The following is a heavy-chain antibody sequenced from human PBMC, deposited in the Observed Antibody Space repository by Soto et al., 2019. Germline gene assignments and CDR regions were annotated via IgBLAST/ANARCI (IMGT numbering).Heavy chain of an antibody. CDR2: MNPYSGNT. J-gene: IGHJ4*02. CDR1: GYTFTSYA. V-gene: IGHV1-8*01. Sequence: QVQLVQSGAEVKKPGASVKVSCKASGYTFTSYAINWVRQATGQGLEWMGWMNPYSGNTGYAQKFQGSITMTMNTTTRTADMKLSSLRSEDTAVYYCGSERSGYVDYWGQGTLVTVSS. D-gene: IGHD1-1*01. CDR3: GSERSGYVDY.